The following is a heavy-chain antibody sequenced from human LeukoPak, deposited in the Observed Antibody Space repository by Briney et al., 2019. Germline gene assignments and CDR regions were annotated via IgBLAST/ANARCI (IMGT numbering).Heavy chain of an antibody. J-gene: IGHJ4*02. CDR1: GFTFSSYA. V-gene: IGHV3-23*01. Sequence: GGSLRLSCAASGFTFSSYAMSWVRQAPGEGLDWVSAIGGSGSNKYYADSVKGRFTISRGNSKNTLYLQMSSLRAEDTAVYYCAKGLGAGGSGSYYNVVYWGQGTLVTVSS. D-gene: IGHD3-10*01. CDR2: IGGSGSNK. CDR3: AKGLGAGGSGSYYNVVY.